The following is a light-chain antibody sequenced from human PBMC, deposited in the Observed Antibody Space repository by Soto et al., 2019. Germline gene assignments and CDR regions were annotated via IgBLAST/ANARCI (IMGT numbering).Light chain of an antibody. CDR3: QQYYSYPPWT. CDR1: EGFSSSD. Sequence: IVLTQSPGTLSLSPGERATLSCRASEGFSSSDLGWYQQKPGQPPRLLIFWASIREFGVPDRFSGSGSGTDFTLTIKSLQAEDVAVYYCQQYYSYPPWTFGQGTKVDIK. J-gene: IGKJ1*01. CDR2: WAS. V-gene: IGKV3-20*01.